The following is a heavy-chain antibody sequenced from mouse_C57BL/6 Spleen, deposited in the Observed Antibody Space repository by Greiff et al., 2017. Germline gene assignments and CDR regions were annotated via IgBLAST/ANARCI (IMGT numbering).Heavy chain of an antibody. Sequence: VQLKQSGPGLVKPSQSLSLTCSVTGYSITSGYYWYWIRQFPGNKLEWMGYISYDGSNNYNPSLKNRFSITRDTSKNQFFLTLNSVTTEDTATYYCARYYYGSSPRWYFDVWGTGTTVTVSS. V-gene: IGHV3-6*01. D-gene: IGHD1-1*01. CDR2: ISYDGSN. J-gene: IGHJ1*03. CDR3: ARYYYGSSPRWYFDV. CDR1: GYSITSGYY.